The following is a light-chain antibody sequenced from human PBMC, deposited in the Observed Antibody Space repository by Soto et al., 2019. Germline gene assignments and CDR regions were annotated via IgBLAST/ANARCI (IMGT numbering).Light chain of an antibody. CDR1: SGHSSYI. V-gene: IGLV4-60*02. Sequence: QLVLTQSSSASASLGSSVKLTCTLSSGHSSYIIAWHQQQPGKAPRYLMKLEGSGSYNKGSGVPDRFSGSGSGADRYLTICNLQFEDEADYYCETWDSNTRVFGGGTKLTVL. CDR2: LEGSGSY. J-gene: IGLJ3*02. CDR3: ETWDSNTRV.